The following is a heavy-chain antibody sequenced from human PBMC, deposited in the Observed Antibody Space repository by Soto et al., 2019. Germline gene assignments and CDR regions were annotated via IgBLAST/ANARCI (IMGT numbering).Heavy chain of an antibody. V-gene: IGHV1-69*01. CDR2: IIPIFGTA. D-gene: IGHD3-22*01. CDR3: ARVGGSSSGYFGNDY. J-gene: IGHJ4*02. Sequence: VKVSCKASGGTFSSYAISWVRQAPGQGLEWMGGIIPIFGTANYAQKFQGRVTITADESTSTAYMELSSLRSEDTAVYYCARVGGSSSGYFGNDYWGQGTLVTVSS. CDR1: GGTFSSYA.